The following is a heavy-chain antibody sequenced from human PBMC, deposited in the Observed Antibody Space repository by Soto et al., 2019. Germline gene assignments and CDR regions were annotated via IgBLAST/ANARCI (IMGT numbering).Heavy chain of an antibody. V-gene: IGHV3-30*18. Sequence: QVQLVESGGGVVRPGRSLRLSCAASGFTFSSYGMHWVRQAPGKGLEWVAVISYDGSNKYYADSVKGRFTISRDNSKNTRYLQMNSLRAEDTAVYYCAKVGYDSSGYFYDGWYFDLWGRGTLVTVSS. D-gene: IGHD3-22*01. CDR3: AKVGYDSSGYFYDGWYFDL. CDR1: GFTFSSYG. CDR2: ISYDGSNK. J-gene: IGHJ2*01.